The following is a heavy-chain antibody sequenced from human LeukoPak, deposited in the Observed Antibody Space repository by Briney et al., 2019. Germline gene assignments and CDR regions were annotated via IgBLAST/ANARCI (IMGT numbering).Heavy chain of an antibody. Sequence: QSGGSLRLSCAASGFTFSTYNMNRGRQAPGMGLEWLSYISSSSSTIYYADSVKGRFTISRDNAKNSLYLQMNSLRAEDTAVYYCARDRAQTGHYGSGNFDFIRWFDPWGQGTLVTVSS. V-gene: IGHV3-48*01. CDR3: ARDRAQTGHYGSGNFDFIRWFDP. D-gene: IGHD3-10*01. CDR1: GFTFSTYN. J-gene: IGHJ5*02. CDR2: ISSSSSTI.